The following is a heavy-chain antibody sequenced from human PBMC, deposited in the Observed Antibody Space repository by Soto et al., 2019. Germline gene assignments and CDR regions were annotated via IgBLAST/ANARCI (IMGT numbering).Heavy chain of an antibody. CDR3: ARAWGSKYSSSWYFDY. CDR1: GGSISSYY. Sequence: SETLSLTCTVSGGSISSYYWSWIRQPPGKGLEWIGYIYYSGSTSYNPSLKSRVTISVDTSKNQFSLKLSSVTAADTAVYYCARAWGSKYSSSWYFDYWGQGTLVTVSS. CDR2: IYYSGST. D-gene: IGHD6-13*01. J-gene: IGHJ4*02. V-gene: IGHV4-59*01.